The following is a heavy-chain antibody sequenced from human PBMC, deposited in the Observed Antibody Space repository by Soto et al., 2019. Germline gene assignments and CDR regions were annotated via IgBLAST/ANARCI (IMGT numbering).Heavy chain of an antibody. J-gene: IGHJ4*02. Sequence: SETLSLTCSVSGCSISSISSYWGWIRQSPGKGLEWIGSIYFIGSSYSNPSLKSRVTISVDTSKNQFSLKLNSVTAADTAVYFCERQDDNYGSTFWGQGTMVTVSS. V-gene: IGHV4-39*01. D-gene: IGHD3-10*01. CDR2: IYFIGSS. CDR1: GCSISSISSY. CDR3: ERQDDNYGSTF.